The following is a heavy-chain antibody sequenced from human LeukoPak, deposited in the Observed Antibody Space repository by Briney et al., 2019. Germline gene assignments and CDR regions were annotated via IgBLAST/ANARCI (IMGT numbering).Heavy chain of an antibody. CDR3: ASIPGVAAAGDC. J-gene: IGHJ4*02. Sequence: SETLSLTCTVSGGSISSGGYYWSWIRQHPGKGLEWIGYIYYSGSTYYNPSLKSRVTMSVDTSKNQFSLKLSSVTAADTAVYYCASIPGVAAAGDCWGQGTLVTVSS. CDR2: IYYSGST. V-gene: IGHV4-31*03. D-gene: IGHD6-13*01. CDR1: GGSISSGGYY.